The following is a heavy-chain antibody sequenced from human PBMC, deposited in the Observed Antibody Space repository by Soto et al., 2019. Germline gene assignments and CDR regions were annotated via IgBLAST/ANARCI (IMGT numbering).Heavy chain of an antibody. CDR1: GFTFSSYA. CDR2: ISGSGGST. D-gene: IGHD3-22*01. J-gene: IGHJ4*02. CDR3: AKGSYDSSGYYLFPFDY. V-gene: IGHV3-23*01. Sequence: GGSLRLSCAASGFTFSSYAMSWVRQAPGKGLEWVSAISGSGGSTYYADSVKGRFTISRDNSKNTLYLQMNSLRAEDTAVYYCAKGSYDSSGYYLFPFDYWGQGTLVTVSS.